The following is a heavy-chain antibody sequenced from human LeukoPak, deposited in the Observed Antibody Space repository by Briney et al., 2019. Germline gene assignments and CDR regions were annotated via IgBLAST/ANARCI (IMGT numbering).Heavy chain of an antibody. Sequence: GGSLRLSCAASGFTFSSYGMHWVRQAPGKGLEWVAVISYDGSNKYYADSVKGRFTISRDNSKNTLYLQMNSLRAEDTAVYYCARGNPVAGNDYWGQGTLVTVSS. CDR1: GFTFSSYG. J-gene: IGHJ4*02. V-gene: IGHV3-30*03. CDR3: ARGNPVAGNDY. D-gene: IGHD6-19*01. CDR2: ISYDGSNK.